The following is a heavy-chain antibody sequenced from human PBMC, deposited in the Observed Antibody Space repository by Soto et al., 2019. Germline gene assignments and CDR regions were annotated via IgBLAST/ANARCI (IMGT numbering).Heavy chain of an antibody. CDR3: ARGTVTDFDY. CDR2: IYYSGST. CDR1: GGSISSYY. Sequence: PSETLSLTCTVSGGSISSYYWSWIRQPPGKGLEWIGYIYYSGSTNCNPSLKSRVTISVDTSKNQFSLKLSSVTAADTAVYYCARGTVTDFDYWGQGTLVTVSS. V-gene: IGHV4-59*01. J-gene: IGHJ4*02. D-gene: IGHD4-17*01.